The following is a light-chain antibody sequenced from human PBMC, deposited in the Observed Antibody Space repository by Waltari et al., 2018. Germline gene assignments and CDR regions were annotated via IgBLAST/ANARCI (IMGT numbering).Light chain of an antibody. Sequence: QSALTQPASVSGSPGQSITISCTGTSGDVGRYNYVSWYQQHPGKAPKLLISEVSNRPPGVSTRFSGSKSDITASLTISGLQAEDEADYYCSSYTGSSNTLYVFGTGTKVTVL. CDR3: SSYTGSSNTLYV. J-gene: IGLJ1*01. V-gene: IGLV2-14*01. CDR2: EVS. CDR1: SGDVGRYNY.